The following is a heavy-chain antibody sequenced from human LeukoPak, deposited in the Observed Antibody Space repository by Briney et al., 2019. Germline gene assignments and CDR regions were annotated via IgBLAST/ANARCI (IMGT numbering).Heavy chain of an antibody. CDR2: IRYGGSNK. Sequence: PGGSLRLSCAASGFTFSSYGMHWVRQAPGKGLEWVAFIRYGGSNKYYADSVKGRFTISRDNSKNTLYLQMNSLRAEDTAVYYCASSVGANHWGQGTLVTVSS. V-gene: IGHV3-30*02. CDR1: GFTFSSYG. CDR3: ASSVGANH. J-gene: IGHJ4*02. D-gene: IGHD1-26*01.